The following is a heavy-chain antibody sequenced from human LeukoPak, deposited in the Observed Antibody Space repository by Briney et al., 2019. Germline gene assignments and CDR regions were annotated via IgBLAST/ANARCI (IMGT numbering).Heavy chain of an antibody. CDR2: ISGSGGTA. CDR1: GFTFNRYG. CDR3: AKDHLPGIVVADRDY. J-gene: IGHJ4*02. V-gene: IGHV3-23*01. D-gene: IGHD6-19*01. Sequence: GGTLRRSCAASGFTFNRYGMSWVRQAPGKGLEWVSAISGSGGTAYYADSVKGRFTISRDNSKNTLYLQINSLRAEDTAVYYCAKDHLPGIVVADRDYWGQGTLVTVSS.